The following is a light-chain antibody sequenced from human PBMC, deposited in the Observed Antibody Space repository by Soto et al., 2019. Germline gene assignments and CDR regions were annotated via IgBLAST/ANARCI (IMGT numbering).Light chain of an antibody. J-gene: IGKJ5*01. V-gene: IGKV3-15*01. CDR1: QAISDN. CDR2: DAS. Sequence: IVMTQSPATLSVSPGERATLSCRASQAISDNLAWYQHKPGQPPRLLIYDASTRATGIPARFSGGGSGTEFTLTISSLQPEDVATYYCQKYNSAPLTFGPGTRLENK. CDR3: QKYNSAPLT.